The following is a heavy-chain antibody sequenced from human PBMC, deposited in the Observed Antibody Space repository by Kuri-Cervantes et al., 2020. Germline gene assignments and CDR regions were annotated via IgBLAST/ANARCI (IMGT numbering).Heavy chain of an antibody. CDR2: IYRGGPT. Sequence: GESLKISCAASGFTVSSNYMSWVRQAPGKGLEWVSTIYRGGPTYYGDSVKGRFTISRDNSKNIVYLQMNSLRAEDTALYYCARVLGSSSWYHFDYWGQGTLVTVSS. CDR3: ARVLGSSSWYHFDY. V-gene: IGHV3-53*01. D-gene: IGHD6-13*01. CDR1: GFTVSSNY. J-gene: IGHJ4*02.